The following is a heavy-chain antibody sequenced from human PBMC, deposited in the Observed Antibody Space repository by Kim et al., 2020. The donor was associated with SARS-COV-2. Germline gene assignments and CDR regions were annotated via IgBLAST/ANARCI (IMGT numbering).Heavy chain of an antibody. CDR3: ARDRDCSGGSCSDF. Sequence: RKFQGRVTMTTDTSTSTAYMELRSLRSDDTAVYYCARDRDCSGGSCSDFWGQGTLVTVSS. J-gene: IGHJ4*02. D-gene: IGHD2-15*01. V-gene: IGHV1-18*01.